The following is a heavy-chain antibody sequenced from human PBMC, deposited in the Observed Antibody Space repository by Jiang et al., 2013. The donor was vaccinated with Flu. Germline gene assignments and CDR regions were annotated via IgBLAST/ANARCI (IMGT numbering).Heavy chain of an antibody. CDR3: ARSKGIAVAEFDY. CDR2: LLHGST. CDR1: GGSISSGGYY. V-gene: IGHV4-31*03. D-gene: IGHD6-19*01. J-gene: IGHJ4*02. Sequence: CTVSGGSISSGGYYWSWIRQHPGKGLEWDWVHLLHGSTYYNPSLKSRVTISVDTSKNQFSLKLSSVTAADTAVYYCARSKGIAVAEFDYWGQGTLVTVSS.